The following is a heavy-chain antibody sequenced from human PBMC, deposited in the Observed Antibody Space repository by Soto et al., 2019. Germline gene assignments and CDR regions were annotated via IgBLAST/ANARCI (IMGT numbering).Heavy chain of an antibody. CDR1: GFTFSSYG. Sequence: GGSLRLSCAASGFTFSSYGMHWVRQAPGKGLEWVAVISYDGSNKYYADSVEGRFTISRDNSKNTLYLQMNSLRAEDTAVYYCARQLADYWGQGTLVTVSS. CDR2: ISYDGSNK. D-gene: IGHD6-13*01. CDR3: ARQLADY. J-gene: IGHJ4*02. V-gene: IGHV3-30*03.